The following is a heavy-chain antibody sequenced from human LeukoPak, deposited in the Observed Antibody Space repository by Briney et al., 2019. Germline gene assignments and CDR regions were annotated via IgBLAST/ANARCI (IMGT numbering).Heavy chain of an antibody. V-gene: IGHV3-7*03. CDR3: ARDCSSTSWAPYFDY. Sequence: GSLRLSCAASGFTFSSYWMSWVRQAPGKGLEWVANVKQDGSEKYYVDSVKGRFTISRDNAKNSLYLQTNSLRAEDTAVYYCARDCSSTSWAPYFDYWGQGTLVTVSS. D-gene: IGHD2-2*01. CDR2: VKQDGSEK. J-gene: IGHJ4*02. CDR1: GFTFSSYW.